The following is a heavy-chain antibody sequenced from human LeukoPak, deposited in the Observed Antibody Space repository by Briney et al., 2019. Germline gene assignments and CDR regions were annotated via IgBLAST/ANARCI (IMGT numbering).Heavy chain of an antibody. J-gene: IGHJ6*02. CDR2: IYYSGST. D-gene: IGHD3-22*01. Sequence: SETLSLTCTVSGGSISSYYWSWIRQPPGKGLEWIGYIYYSGSTNYNPSLKSRVTISVDTSKNQFSLKLSSVTAADTAVYYCARDYYDIGSYYYYGMDVWGQGTTVTVSS. V-gene: IGHV4-59*01. CDR1: GGSISSYY. CDR3: ARDYYDIGSYYYYGMDV.